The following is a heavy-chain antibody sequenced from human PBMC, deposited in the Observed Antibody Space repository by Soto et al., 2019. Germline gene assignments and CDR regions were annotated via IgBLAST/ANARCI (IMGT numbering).Heavy chain of an antibody. J-gene: IGHJ4*02. Sequence: EVQLVESGGGLVKPGGSLRLSCAASGFTFSTYIMNWVRQAPGKGLEWVSSISSSSTYIYYADSVKGRFTISRDNANNSLYLQMNSLPAEDTAVYYCARGCYCSNTSCPRLQFDYWGQRTLVTVSS. CDR1: GFTFSTYI. V-gene: IGHV3-21*01. D-gene: IGHD2-2*01. CDR3: ARGCYCSNTSCPRLQFDY. CDR2: ISSSSTYI.